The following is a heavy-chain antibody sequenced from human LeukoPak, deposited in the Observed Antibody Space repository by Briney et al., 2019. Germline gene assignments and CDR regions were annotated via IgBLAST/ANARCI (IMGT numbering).Heavy chain of an antibody. CDR1: GGTFSSYA. CDR2: IIPILGIA. V-gene: IGHV1-69*04. D-gene: IGHD3-22*01. CDR3: VRDGDYYDNKWRNDAFDI. Sequence: ASVKVSCKASGGTFSSYAISWVRQAPGQGLEWMGRIIPILGIANYAQKFQGRVTITADKSTSTAYMELSSLRSEDTAVYYCVRDGDYYDNKWRNDAFDIWGQGTMVTVSS. J-gene: IGHJ3*02.